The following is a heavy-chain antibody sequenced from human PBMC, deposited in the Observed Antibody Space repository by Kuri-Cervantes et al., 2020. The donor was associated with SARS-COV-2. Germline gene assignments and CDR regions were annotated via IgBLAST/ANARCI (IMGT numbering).Heavy chain of an antibody. V-gene: IGHV4-39*01. D-gene: IGHD5-12*01. CDR3: ARLPLLDLSGYSPAGYPWFDP. CDR1: GGSIGSSYF. J-gene: IGHJ5*02. CDR2: VHYNGNT. Sequence: SETLSLTCTASGGSIGSSYFWGWIRQPPGKGLEWIGSVHYNGNTYHNPSLKSRLTISVDTSKNQFSLNLSSVTAADTAVYYCARLPLLDLSGYSPAGYPWFDPWGLGTLVTVSS.